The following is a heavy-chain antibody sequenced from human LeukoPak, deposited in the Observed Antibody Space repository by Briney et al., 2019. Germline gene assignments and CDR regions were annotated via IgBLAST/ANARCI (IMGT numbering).Heavy chain of an antibody. CDR3: ATPVHY. V-gene: IGHV3-30-3*01. CDR1: GFTFSGYP. J-gene: IGHJ4*02. Sequence: PGGSLRLSCAASGFTFSGYPIHWVRQAPGKGLEWVAVISYDGSNKYYADSVKGRFTISRDNSKNTLYLQMNSLRAEDTAVYYRATPVHYWGQGTLVTVSS. CDR2: ISYDGSNK.